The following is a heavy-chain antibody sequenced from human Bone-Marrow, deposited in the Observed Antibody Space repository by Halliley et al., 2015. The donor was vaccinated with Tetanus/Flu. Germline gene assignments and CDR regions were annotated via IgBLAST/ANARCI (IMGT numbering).Heavy chain of an antibody. CDR3: ARYALVPPDHIYFDY. D-gene: IGHD6-13*01. Sequence: IGYIFHHGNTKFNPSLNSRVTLSVDKSKNQFSLKLSSVTAADTAVYYCARYALVPPDHIYFDYWGQGTLVTVSS. V-gene: IGHV4-59*01. CDR2: IFHHGNT. J-gene: IGHJ4*02.